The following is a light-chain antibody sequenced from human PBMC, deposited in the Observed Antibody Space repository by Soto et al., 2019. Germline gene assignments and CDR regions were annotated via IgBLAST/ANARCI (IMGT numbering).Light chain of an antibody. Sequence: EIVMTQSPATLSVSPGERATLSCRASQSVSSNLAWYQQKPGQAPRLLIYDASTRATGIPARFSGSGSGKEFTLTISSMQSEDFAVYYCQQYNNWPNAFGGGTKVEIK. CDR1: QSVSSN. J-gene: IGKJ4*01. CDR3: QQYNNWPNA. CDR2: DAS. V-gene: IGKV3-15*01.